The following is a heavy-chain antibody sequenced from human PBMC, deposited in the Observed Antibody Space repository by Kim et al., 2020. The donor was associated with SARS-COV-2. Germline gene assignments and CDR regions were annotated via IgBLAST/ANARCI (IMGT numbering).Heavy chain of an antibody. Sequence: SVKVSCKASGGTFSSYAISWVRQAPGQGLEWMGGIIPIFGTANYAQKFQGRVTITADESTSTAYMELSSLRSEDTAVYYCARDCYYGSGSYFYYGMDVWGQGTTVTVSS. CDR1: GGTFSSYA. J-gene: IGHJ6*02. CDR2: IIPIFGTA. D-gene: IGHD3-10*01. V-gene: IGHV1-69*13. CDR3: ARDCYYGSGSYFYYGMDV.